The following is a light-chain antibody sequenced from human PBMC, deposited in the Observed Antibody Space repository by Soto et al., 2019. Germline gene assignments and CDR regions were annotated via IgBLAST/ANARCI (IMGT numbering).Light chain of an antibody. CDR2: GAS. V-gene: IGKV3-20*01. CDR3: QQYGSSPT. CDR1: QSVSSGY. Sequence: VLTQSQGNLALSPGERATLCCRVSQSVSSGYLAWYQQKPGQAPRLLIYGASSRATGIPDRFSGSGSGTDFTLTISRLEPEDFAVYYCQQYGSSPTFGQGTKVDIK. J-gene: IGKJ1*01.